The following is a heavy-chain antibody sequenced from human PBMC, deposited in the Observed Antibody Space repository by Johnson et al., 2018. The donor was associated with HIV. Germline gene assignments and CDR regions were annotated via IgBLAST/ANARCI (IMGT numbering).Heavy chain of an antibody. CDR1: GFTFSDYY. V-gene: IGHV3-30*18. CDR2: ISYDGGNK. D-gene: IGHD2-21*01. Sequence: QVQLVESGGGLVKPGGSLRLSCAASGFTFSDYYMSWIRQAPGKGLEWVAVISYDGGNKYYADSVKGRFTISRDNSENTLYLQMNSVRAEDTAVYYCANSDSSEMKLGAFDIWGQGTIVTVSS. J-gene: IGHJ3*02. CDR3: ANSDSSEMKLGAFDI.